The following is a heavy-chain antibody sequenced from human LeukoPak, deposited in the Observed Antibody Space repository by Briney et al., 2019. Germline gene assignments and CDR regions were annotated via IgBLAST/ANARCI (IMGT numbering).Heavy chain of an antibody. D-gene: IGHD5-18*01. Sequence: PGGSLRLSCAASGFTFSSYGMHWVRQAPGKGLEWVAFMRFDGSDKYYADSVKGRFTISRDNSKNTVFLQMNSLRAEDTAVYYCARDQGYGSGYWGQGTLVTVSS. V-gene: IGHV3-30*02. CDR1: GFTFSSYG. CDR2: MRFDGSDK. CDR3: ARDQGYGSGY. J-gene: IGHJ4*02.